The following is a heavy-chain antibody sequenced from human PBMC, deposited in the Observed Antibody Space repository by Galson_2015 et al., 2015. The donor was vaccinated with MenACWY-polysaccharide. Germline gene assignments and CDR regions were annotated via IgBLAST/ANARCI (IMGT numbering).Heavy chain of an antibody. V-gene: IGHV1-8*01. J-gene: IGHJ4*02. CDR1: GYTFTSYE. CDR3: ARAGYKASDY. Sequence: SVKVSCKASGYTFTSYEINWVRQAPGQGLEWMGWMIPNSGNIGYAQKFLGKFTMTRDTSIGTAYMELNDLRPEHTAVYYCARAGYKASDYWGQGTLVTVSS. CDR2: MIPNSGNI. D-gene: IGHD5-18*01.